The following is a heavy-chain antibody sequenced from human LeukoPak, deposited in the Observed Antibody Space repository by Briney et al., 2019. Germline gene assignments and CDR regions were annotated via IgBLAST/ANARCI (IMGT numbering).Heavy chain of an antibody. J-gene: IGHJ4*02. CDR1: GFTFSDYY. CDR2: ISSSSSYT. V-gene: IGHV3-11*06. D-gene: IGHD6-13*01. Sequence: GSLRLSCAASGFTFSDYYMSWIRQAPGKGLEWGSYISSSSSYTNYAESVKGRFTISSDNATNSLYLQMNSLSAEDTAVYYCARVMTYSSSWYYFDYWGQGTLVTVSS. CDR3: ARVMTYSSSWYYFDY.